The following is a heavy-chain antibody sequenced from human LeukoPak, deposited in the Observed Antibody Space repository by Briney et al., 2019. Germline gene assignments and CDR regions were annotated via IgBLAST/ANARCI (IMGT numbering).Heavy chain of an antibody. J-gene: IGHJ4*02. V-gene: IGHV4-34*01. CDR1: GGSFSGYY. Sequence: SETLSLTCAVYGGSFSGYYWSWFRQPPGKGLEWIGEINHSGSTNYNPSLKSRVTISVDTSKNQFSLKLSSVTAADTAVYYCARGARVAQGSRPIDYWGQGTLVTVSS. CDR2: INHSGST. CDR3: ARGARVAQGSRPIDY. D-gene: IGHD4-23*01.